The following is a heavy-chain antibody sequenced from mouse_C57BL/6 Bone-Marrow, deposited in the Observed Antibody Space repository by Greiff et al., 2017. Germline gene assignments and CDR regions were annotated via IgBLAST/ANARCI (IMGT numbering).Heavy chain of an antibody. CDR2: ISSGGDYI. CDR1: GFTFSSYA. CDR3: TREGYYGFAY. J-gene: IGHJ3*01. D-gene: IGHD2-3*01. Sequence: EVKVVESGEGLVKPGGSLKLSCAASGFTFSSYAMSWVRQTPEKRLEWVAYISSGGDYIYYADTVKGRFTISRDNARNTLYLQMSSLKSEDTAMYYCTREGYYGFAYWGQGTLVTVSA. V-gene: IGHV5-9-1*02.